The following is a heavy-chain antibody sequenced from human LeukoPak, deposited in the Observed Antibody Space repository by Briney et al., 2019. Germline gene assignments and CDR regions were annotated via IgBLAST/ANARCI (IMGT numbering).Heavy chain of an antibody. CDR3: ASSSYSSSSS. D-gene: IGHD6-6*01. J-gene: IGHJ5*02. CDR1: GFTFTNYW. V-gene: IGHV3-7*01. Sequence: GGSLRLSCAASGFTFTNYWMIWVRQAPGKGLGWVANINEDGSEKYYVGSVEGRFTISRDNAKNSVFLQMNSLRADDTAMYYCASSSYSSSSSWGQGTLVTVSS. CDR2: INEDGSEK.